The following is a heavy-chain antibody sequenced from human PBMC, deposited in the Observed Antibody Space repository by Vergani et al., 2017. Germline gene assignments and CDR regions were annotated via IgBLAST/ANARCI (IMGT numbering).Heavy chain of an antibody. CDR2: IYHSGST. CDR1: GYSISSDYN. V-gene: IGHV4-38-2*01. J-gene: IGHJ6*02. Sequence: QVQLQESGPGLVKPSETLSLTCAVSGYSISSDYNWGWIRQPPGKGLEWFGSIYHSGSTYYNPSLGPSLKSLVTISVDMSKNQFSLRLSSVTAADTAVYYCAGHPGSGGYAGYYYYYDGMDVWGRGTTVTVSS. D-gene: IGHD6-19*01. CDR3: AGHPGSGGYAGYYYYYDGMDV.